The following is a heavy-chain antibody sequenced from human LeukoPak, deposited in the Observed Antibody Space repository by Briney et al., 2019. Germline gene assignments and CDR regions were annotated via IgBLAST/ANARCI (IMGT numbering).Heavy chain of an antibody. D-gene: IGHD1-26*01. V-gene: IGHV3-53*01. CDR1: GFTFSSYW. CDR2: IYSGGST. CDR3: ARGGVRRRELPFDY. J-gene: IGHJ4*02. Sequence: GGSLRPSCAASGFTFSSYWMSWVRQAPGKGLEWVSVIYSGGSTYYADSVKGRFTISRDNSKNTLYLQMNSLRAEDTAVYYCARGGVRRRELPFDYWGQGTLVTVSS.